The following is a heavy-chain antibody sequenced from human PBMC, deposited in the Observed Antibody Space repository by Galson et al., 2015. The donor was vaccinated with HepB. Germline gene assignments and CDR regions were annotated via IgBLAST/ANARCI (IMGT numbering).Heavy chain of an antibody. Sequence: SVKVSCKASGGTFSSYTISWVRQAPGQGLEWMGRIIPILGIANYAQKFQGRVTITADKSTSTAYMELSSLRSEDTAVYYCARDLGSSSSWGRYYFDYWGQGTLVTVSS. V-gene: IGHV1-69*04. CDR3: ARDLGSSSSWGRYYFDY. D-gene: IGHD6-13*01. CDR1: GGTFSSYT. J-gene: IGHJ4*02. CDR2: IIPILGIA.